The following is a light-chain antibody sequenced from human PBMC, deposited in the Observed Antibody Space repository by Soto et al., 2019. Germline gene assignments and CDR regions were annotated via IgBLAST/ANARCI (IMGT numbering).Light chain of an antibody. CDR2: DAS. J-gene: IGKJ4*01. CDR3: QQRSKWPPT. CDR1: QSVSSY. V-gene: IGKV3-11*01. Sequence: EIVLTQSPATLSLSPGERATLSCRASQSVSSYLAWYQQKPGQAPRLLIYDASNRATGIPARFRGSGSGTDFTRTISSLETEDFAVYYCQQRSKWPPTFGGGTKVEIK.